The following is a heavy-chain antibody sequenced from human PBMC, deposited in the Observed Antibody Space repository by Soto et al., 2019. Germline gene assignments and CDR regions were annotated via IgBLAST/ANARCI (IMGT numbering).Heavy chain of an antibody. CDR1: GFTFSSYA. D-gene: IGHD3-3*01. CDR3: ASTGEWLQRPFDY. Sequence: HPVGSLRLSCAASGFTFSSYAMHWVRQAPGKGLEWVAVISYDGSNKYYADSVKGRFTISRDNSKNTLYLQMNSLRAEDTAVYYCASTGEWLQRPFDYWGQGTLVTVSS. V-gene: IGHV3-30-3*01. J-gene: IGHJ4*02. CDR2: ISYDGSNK.